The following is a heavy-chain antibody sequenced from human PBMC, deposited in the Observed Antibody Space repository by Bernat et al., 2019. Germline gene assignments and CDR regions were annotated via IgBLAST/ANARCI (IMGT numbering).Heavy chain of an antibody. CDR1: GFTFSSYG. D-gene: IGHD6-19*01. CDR3: ARSREVAGTRGYYYYYGMDV. V-gene: IGHV3-33*01. J-gene: IGHJ6*02. Sequence: QVQLVESGGGVVQPGRSLRLSCAASGFTFSSYGMHWVRQAPGKGLEWVAVIWYDGSNKYYEDSVKGRFPISRDNSKNTLYLQMNSLRAEDTAVYYCARSREVAGTRGYYYYYGMDVWGQGTTVTVSS. CDR2: IWYDGSNK.